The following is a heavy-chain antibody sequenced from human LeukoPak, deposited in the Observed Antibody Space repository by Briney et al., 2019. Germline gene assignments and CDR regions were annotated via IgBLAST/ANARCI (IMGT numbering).Heavy chain of an antibody. J-gene: IGHJ5*02. Sequence: GGSLRLSCAASGFTFSNYGMHWVRQAPGKGLEWVAVISYDGSNKYYADSVRGRFTISRDNSKNTLYLQMNSLRAEDTAVYYCAKDPAALRSNPFNWFDPWGQGTLVTVSS. CDR3: AKDPAALRSNPFNWFDP. CDR2: ISYDGSNK. D-gene: IGHD1-26*01. CDR1: GFTFSNYG. V-gene: IGHV3-30*18.